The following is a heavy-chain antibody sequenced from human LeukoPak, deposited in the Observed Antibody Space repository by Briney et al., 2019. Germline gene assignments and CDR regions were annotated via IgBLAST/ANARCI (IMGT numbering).Heavy chain of an antibody. Sequence: ASVKVSCKASGYTLTGYYMHWVRQAPGQGLEWMGWIDPNSGGTNYAQKFQGRVTMTRDTSISTAYMELSRLRSDDTAVYYCARRIVGATRPFDYWGQGTLVTVSS. CDR3: ARRIVGATRPFDY. D-gene: IGHD1-26*01. CDR1: GYTLTGYY. V-gene: IGHV1-2*02. CDR2: IDPNSGGT. J-gene: IGHJ4*02.